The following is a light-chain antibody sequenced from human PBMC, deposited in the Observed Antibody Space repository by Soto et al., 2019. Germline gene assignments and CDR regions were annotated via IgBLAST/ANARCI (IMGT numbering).Light chain of an antibody. V-gene: IGLV2-8*01. Sequence: QSALPQPPYASGSPGQSFTISCTGPFNDVGGYNYVSWYQQHPGKAPKVIIYEVYKRPSGVPDRFSGSKSGKTASLTVSGLQADDEADYFCSSYVGNNNVVFGGGTKLTVL. CDR1: FNDVGGYNY. J-gene: IGLJ3*02. CDR2: EVY. CDR3: SSYVGNNNVV.